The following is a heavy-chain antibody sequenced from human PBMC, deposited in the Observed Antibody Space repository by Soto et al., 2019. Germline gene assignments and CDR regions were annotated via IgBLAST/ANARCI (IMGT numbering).Heavy chain of an antibody. CDR2: FDPEDGET. D-gene: IGHD6-19*01. V-gene: IGHV1-24*01. CDR1: GCTLTELS. CDR3: ATSDKQWLVRYYYYGMDV. J-gene: IGHJ6*02. Sequence: ASVKVSCKVSGCTLTELSMHWVRQAPGKGLEWMGGFDPEDGETIYAQKFQGRVTMTEDTSTDTAHMELSSLRSEDTAVYYCATSDKQWLVRYYYYGMDVWGQGTTVTVSS.